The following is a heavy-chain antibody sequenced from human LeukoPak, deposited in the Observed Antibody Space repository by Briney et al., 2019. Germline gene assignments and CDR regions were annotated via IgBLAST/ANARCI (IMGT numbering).Heavy chain of an antibody. CDR1: GFTLSKYW. CDR2: INSGGNI. CDR3: VRGTDDWNGVDY. D-gene: IGHD1-1*01. J-gene: IGHJ4*02. Sequence: PGGSLLLSCEASGFTLSKYWMHWVRQAPGKGLVWVSHINSGGNIEYADSVKGRFTTSRDNAKNTLFLQMNSLRGEDAAVYYCVRGTDDWNGVDYWGQGTMVTVSS. V-gene: IGHV3-74*03.